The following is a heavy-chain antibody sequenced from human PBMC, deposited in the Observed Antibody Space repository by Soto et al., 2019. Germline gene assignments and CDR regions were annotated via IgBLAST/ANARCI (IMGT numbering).Heavy chain of an antibody. CDR3: ASDLWFGELLYAKFDY. D-gene: IGHD3-10*01. CDR1: GFTFSSYS. CDR2: ISSSSSTI. Sequence: GGSLRLSCAASGFTFSSYSMNWVRQAPGKGLEWVSYISSSSSTIYYADSVKGRFTISRDNAKNSLYLQMNSLRDEDTAVYYCASDLWFGELLYAKFDYWGQGTLVTVSS. V-gene: IGHV3-48*02. J-gene: IGHJ4*02.